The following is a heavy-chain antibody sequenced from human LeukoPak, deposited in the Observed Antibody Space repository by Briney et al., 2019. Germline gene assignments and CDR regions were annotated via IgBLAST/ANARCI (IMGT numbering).Heavy chain of an antibody. D-gene: IGHD3-10*01. CDR1: GFTFSSHA. Sequence: GGSLRLSCAASGFTFSSHAMHWVRQAPGEGLEWVAVLSHDGGKKYYADSVKGRFTISRDNSKNTLYLQVNSLRVEDTAVYYCARDLRGSDAYYFDYWGQGTLVTVSS. J-gene: IGHJ4*02. CDR2: LSHDGGKK. CDR3: ARDLRGSDAYYFDY. V-gene: IGHV3-30-3*01.